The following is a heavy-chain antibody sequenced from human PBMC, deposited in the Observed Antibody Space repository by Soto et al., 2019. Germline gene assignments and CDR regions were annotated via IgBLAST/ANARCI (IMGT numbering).Heavy chain of an antibody. CDR1: GGCISRYY. V-gene: IGHV4-4*07. D-gene: IGHD3-3*01. J-gene: IGHJ5*02. CDR3: ARDVRYFWGGYYGMFDP. CDR2: IYTSGST. Sequence: SETLSLTCSVAGGCISRYYRCWIRQPAGKGLEWIGRIYTSGSTNYNPSLKSRVTMAVDTSKNQFSLKLSSVTAADTAVYYCARDVRYFWGGYYGMFDPWGQGTLVTVSS.